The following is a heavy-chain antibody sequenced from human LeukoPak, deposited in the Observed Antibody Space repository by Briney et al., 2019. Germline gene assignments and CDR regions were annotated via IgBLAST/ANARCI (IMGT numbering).Heavy chain of an antibody. Sequence: GGSLRLSCAASGFTFSSYSMNWVRQAPGKGLEWVSYISSSSSTIYYADSVKGRFTVSRDNAKNSLYLQMNSLRAEDTAVYYCARERRITGTADALDIWGQGTMVTVSS. CDR1: GFTFSSYS. CDR3: ARERRITGTADALDI. J-gene: IGHJ3*02. CDR2: ISSSSSTI. D-gene: IGHD1-7*01. V-gene: IGHV3-48*01.